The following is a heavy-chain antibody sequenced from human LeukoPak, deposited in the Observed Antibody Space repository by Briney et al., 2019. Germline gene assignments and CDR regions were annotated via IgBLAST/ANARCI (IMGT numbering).Heavy chain of an antibody. CDR2: INEDGSEK. V-gene: IGHV3-7*01. CDR1: GFSFGIYW. J-gene: IGHJ5*02. Sequence: GGSLRLSCEGTGFSFGIYWMSWVRQAPGKGLEWVANINEDGSEKYYVDSVKGRFTISRDNGKNALYLQMKSLRAEDTAVYYCARGKTSQNIVTRKTYNWFDPWGQGTLVTVSS. D-gene: IGHD2/OR15-2a*01. CDR3: ARGKTSQNIVTRKTYNWFDP.